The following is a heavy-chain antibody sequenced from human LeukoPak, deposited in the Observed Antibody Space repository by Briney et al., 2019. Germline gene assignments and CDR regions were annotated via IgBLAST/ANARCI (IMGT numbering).Heavy chain of an antibody. V-gene: IGHV1-69*04. CDR3: ARAGPGGYFGY. Sequence: SVKVSCKASGGTFSSYAISWVRQAPGQGLEWMGRIIPILGIANYAQKFQGRVTITADKSTSTAYMELSSLRSEDTAVYYCARAGPGGYFGYWGQGTLVTVSS. J-gene: IGHJ4*02. D-gene: IGHD3-10*01. CDR2: IIPILGIA. CDR1: GGTFSSYA.